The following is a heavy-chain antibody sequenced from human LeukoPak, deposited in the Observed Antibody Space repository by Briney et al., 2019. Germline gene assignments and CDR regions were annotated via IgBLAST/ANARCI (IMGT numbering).Heavy chain of an antibody. CDR2: IRSDGGDT. V-gene: IGHV3-74*01. D-gene: IGHD3-10*01. Sequence: GGSLRLSCAASGFTLSSYWMHWVRQVPGKGLVWVSRIRSDGGDTTYADSVKGRFTISRDNAKNTLCLQMNSLTAEDTAVYYCARLLRGSAFDVWGQGTMVTVSS. J-gene: IGHJ3*01. CDR1: GFTLSSYW. CDR3: ARLLRGSAFDV.